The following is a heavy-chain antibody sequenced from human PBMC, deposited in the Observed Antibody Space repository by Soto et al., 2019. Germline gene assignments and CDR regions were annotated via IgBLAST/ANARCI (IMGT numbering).Heavy chain of an antibody. Sequence: QVQVVQSGAEVKKPGASMKVSCKASGYSFTSYGISWVRQAPGQGLEWMGWINPYNGDKNYEQKLQGRVTMTTDTSTGTAYMELRSLRSADTAVYYGARYFWSGYHDYWGQGTRVTVSS. J-gene: IGHJ4*02. CDR2: INPYNGDK. V-gene: IGHV1-18*01. CDR1: GYSFTSYG. D-gene: IGHD3-3*01. CDR3: ARYFWSGYHDY.